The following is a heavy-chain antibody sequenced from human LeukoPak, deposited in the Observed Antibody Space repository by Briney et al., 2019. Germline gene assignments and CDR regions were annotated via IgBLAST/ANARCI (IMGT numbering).Heavy chain of an antibody. V-gene: IGHV4-59*01. Sequence: PSETLSLTCTVSGGSISSYYWSWIRQPPGKGLEWIGYIYYSGSTNYNPSLKSRVTISVDTSKNQFSQKLSSVTAADTAVYYCAREDTAMGAFDYWGQGTLVTVSS. CDR1: GGSISSYY. CDR3: AREDTAMGAFDY. D-gene: IGHD5-18*01. CDR2: IYYSGST. J-gene: IGHJ4*02.